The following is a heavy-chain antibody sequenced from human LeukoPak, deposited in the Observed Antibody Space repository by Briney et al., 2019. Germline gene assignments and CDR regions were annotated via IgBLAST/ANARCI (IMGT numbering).Heavy chain of an antibody. D-gene: IGHD3-22*01. CDR3: ARLVGDSSGYYDYFDY. Sequence: GESLKISCKGSGYSFTSYWIGWVRQMPGEGLEWMGIIYPGDSDTRYSPSFQGQVTISADKSISTAYLQWSSLKASDTAMYYCARLVGDSSGYYDYFDYWGQGTLVTVSS. CDR1: GYSFTSYW. J-gene: IGHJ4*02. CDR2: IYPGDSDT. V-gene: IGHV5-51*01.